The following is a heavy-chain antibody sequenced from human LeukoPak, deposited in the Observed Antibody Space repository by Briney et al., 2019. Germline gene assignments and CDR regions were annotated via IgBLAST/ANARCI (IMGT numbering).Heavy chain of an antibody. CDR1: GGSISSYY. J-gene: IGHJ6*02. D-gene: IGHD4-23*01. V-gene: IGHV4-59*01. CDR2: IYYSGST. CDR3: ARDYGGNSNYYYYGMDV. Sequence: SETLPLTCTVSGGSISSYYWSWIRQSPGKGLEWIGYIYYSGSTNYNPSLKSRVTISVDTSKNQFSLKLNSVTAADTAVYYCARDYGGNSNYYYYGMDVWGQGTTVTVSS.